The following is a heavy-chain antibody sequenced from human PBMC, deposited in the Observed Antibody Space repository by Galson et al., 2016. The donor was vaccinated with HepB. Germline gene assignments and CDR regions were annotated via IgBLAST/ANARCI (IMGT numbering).Heavy chain of an antibody. D-gene: IGHD1-26*01. J-gene: IGHJ4*02. CDR2: ISHDGSLK. CDR1: GFTFRNYG. V-gene: IGHV3-30*03. CDR3: ATRRIVGATDGS. Sequence: SLRLSCAASGFTFRNYGMHWVRQAPGQGLEWVAIISHDGSLKFYADSVKGRFTISRDNSKNTLYLQMNSLRAEDTAVYYCATRRIVGATDGSWGQGTLVTVSS.